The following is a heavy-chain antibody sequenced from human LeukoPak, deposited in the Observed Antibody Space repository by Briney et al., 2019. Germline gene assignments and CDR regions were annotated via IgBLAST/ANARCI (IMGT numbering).Heavy chain of an antibody. CDR2: ISPDGTVK. CDR3: ARDQLLWGYYYYGMDV. V-gene: IGHV3-74*01. J-gene: IGHJ6*02. Sequence: PGGSLRLSCVVSGFSFSSHWMHWVRQAPGKGPVWVSRISPDGTVKGYADSVKGRFTISRDNAKNTLYLQMNNVRAEDTAVYYCARDQLLWGYYYYGMDVWGQGTTVTVSS. D-gene: IGHD2-2*01. CDR1: GFSFSSHW.